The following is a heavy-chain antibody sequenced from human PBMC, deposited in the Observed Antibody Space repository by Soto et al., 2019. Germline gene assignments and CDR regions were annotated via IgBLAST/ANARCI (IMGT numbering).Heavy chain of an antibody. CDR3: ARVEADYYMDV. J-gene: IGHJ6*03. V-gene: IGHV4-59*01. CDR2: IYYSGST. CDR1: GGSISSYY. Sequence: SETLSLTCTVSGGSISSYYWSWIRQPPGKGLEWIGYIYYSGSTNYNPSLKSRVTISVDTSKNQFSLKLSSVTAADTAVYYCARVEADYYMDVWGKGTTVTVSS. D-gene: IGHD2-15*01.